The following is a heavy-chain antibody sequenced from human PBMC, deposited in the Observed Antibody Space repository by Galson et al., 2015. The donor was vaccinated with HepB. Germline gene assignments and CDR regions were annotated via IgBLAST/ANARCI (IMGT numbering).Heavy chain of an antibody. J-gene: IGHJ3*02. CDR2: ISYDGSNK. CDR3: ARAGIVVVTTAPIGGAFDI. V-gene: IGHV3-30*04. Sequence: SLRLSCAASRFTFNTYAMHWVRQAPGKGLEWVAVISYDGSNKYYADSVKGRFTISRDNSKNTLYLQMNSLTAEDTAVYYCARAGIVVVTTAPIGGAFDIWGQGTMVTVSS. CDR1: RFTFNTYA. D-gene: IGHD2-2*01.